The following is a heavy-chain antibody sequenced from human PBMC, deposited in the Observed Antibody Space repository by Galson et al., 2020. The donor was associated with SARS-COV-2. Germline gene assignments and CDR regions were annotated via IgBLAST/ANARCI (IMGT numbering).Heavy chain of an antibody. Sequence: PGGSLRLSCAASGFTFSSYWMHWVRQAPGKGLVWVSRINSDGSSTSYADSVKGRFTISRDNAKNTLYLQMNSLRAEDTAVYYCAREDVLLWFGELVRSGGFDYWGQGTLVTVSS. CDR1: GFTFSSYW. J-gene: IGHJ4*02. CDR3: AREDVLLWFGELVRSGGFDY. D-gene: IGHD3-10*01. V-gene: IGHV3-74*01. CDR2: INSDGSST.